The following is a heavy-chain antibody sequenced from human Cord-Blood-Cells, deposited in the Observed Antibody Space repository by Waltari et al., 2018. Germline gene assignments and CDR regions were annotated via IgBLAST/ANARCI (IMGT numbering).Heavy chain of an antibody. CDR3: ARDGHCSSTSCYDAFDI. V-gene: IGHV1-69*09. J-gene: IGHJ3*02. D-gene: IGHD2-2*03. CDR1: GGPFSSYA. CDR2: IIPILGIA. Sequence: QVQLVQSGAEVKKPGSSVKVSCKASGGPFSSYALRWVRQAPGQGLEWMGRIIPILGIARYAQKFQGRGTITADKSTSTAYMELSSLRSEDTAVYYCARDGHCSSTSCYDAFDIWGQGTMVTVSS.